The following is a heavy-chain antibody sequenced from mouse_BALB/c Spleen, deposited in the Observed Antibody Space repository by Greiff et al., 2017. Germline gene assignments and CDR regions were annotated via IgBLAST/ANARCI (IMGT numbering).Heavy chain of an antibody. J-gene: IGHJ2*01. CDR2: INPYNGDT. CDR3: ARCYDYMYYFDY. Sequence: DVKLQESGPELVKPGASVKISCKASGYSFTGYFMNWVMQSHGKSLEWIGRINPYNGDTFYNQKFKGKATLTVDKSSSTAHMELRSLASEDSAVYYCARCYDYMYYFDYWGQGTTLTVSS. CDR1: GYSFTGYF. V-gene: IGHV1-20*02. D-gene: IGHD2-4*01.